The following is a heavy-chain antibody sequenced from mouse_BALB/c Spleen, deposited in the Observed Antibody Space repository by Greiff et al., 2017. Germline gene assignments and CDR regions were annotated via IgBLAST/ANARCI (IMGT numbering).Heavy chain of an antibody. CDR3: ARVTGTREYYFDY. D-gene: IGHD4-1*01. CDR2: IRNKANGYTT. Sequence: EVKVVESGGGLVQPGGSLRLSCATSGFTFTDYYMSWVRQPPGKALEWLGFIRNKANGYTTEYSASVKGRFTISIDNSQSILYLQMNTLRAEDSATYYCARVTGTREYYFDYWGQGTTLTVSS. J-gene: IGHJ2*01. V-gene: IGHV7-3*02. CDR1: GFTFTDYY.